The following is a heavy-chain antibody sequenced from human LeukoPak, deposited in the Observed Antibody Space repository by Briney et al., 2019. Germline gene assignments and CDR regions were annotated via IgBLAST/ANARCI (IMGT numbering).Heavy chain of an antibody. CDR2: ISAYNGNT. D-gene: IGHD2-8*01. J-gene: IGHJ6*03. Sequence: ASVKVSCKASGYTFTSYGISWVRQAPGQGLEWMGWISAYNGNTNYAQTLQGRVTMTTHTSTSTAYMELRSLRSDDTAVYYCARRGEDIVLMVYASPRYYYMDVWGKGTTVTVSS. V-gene: IGHV1-18*01. CDR1: GYTFTSYG. CDR3: ARRGEDIVLMVYASPRYYYMDV.